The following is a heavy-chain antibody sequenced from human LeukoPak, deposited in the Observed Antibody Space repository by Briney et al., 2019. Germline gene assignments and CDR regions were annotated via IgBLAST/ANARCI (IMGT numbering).Heavy chain of an antibody. CDR1: GYTFTSYD. Sequence: ASVKVSCKASGYTFTSYDINWVRQATGQGLEWMGWMNPNSGNTGYAQKFQGRVTMTRNTSISTAYMELSSLRSEDTAVYFCARKGPANYYYYYMDVWGKGTTVNVS. V-gene: IGHV1-8*01. CDR2: MNPNSGNT. D-gene: IGHD2-2*01. CDR3: ARKGPANYYYYYMDV. J-gene: IGHJ6*03.